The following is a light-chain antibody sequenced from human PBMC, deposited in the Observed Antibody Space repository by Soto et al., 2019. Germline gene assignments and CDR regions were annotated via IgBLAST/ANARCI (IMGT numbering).Light chain of an antibody. CDR2: KAS. V-gene: IGKV1-5*03. CDR1: QSISSW. Sequence: DIQLTQSPSTLSASVGDRVTITCRASQSISSWLAWYQQKPGKAPKLLVYKASSLESGVPSRFSGSGSATEFTLTITTLQPDDFANYYCQQYEAYPLTFGGGTKVEI. J-gene: IGKJ4*01. CDR3: QQYEAYPLT.